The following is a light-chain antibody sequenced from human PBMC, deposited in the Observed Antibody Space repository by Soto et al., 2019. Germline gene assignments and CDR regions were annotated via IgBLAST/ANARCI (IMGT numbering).Light chain of an antibody. J-gene: IGKJ4*01. Sequence: DIQMTPSPSTLPASVLYIVTITCRASQSISNWLAWYQQKPGTAPKVLIYHASNLQSGVPSRFSGSGSGTDFTLTISSLQPEDFATYYCQKANTFALNFGGGTKVDIK. CDR1: QSISNW. CDR3: QKANTFALN. V-gene: IGKV1-5*01. CDR2: HAS.